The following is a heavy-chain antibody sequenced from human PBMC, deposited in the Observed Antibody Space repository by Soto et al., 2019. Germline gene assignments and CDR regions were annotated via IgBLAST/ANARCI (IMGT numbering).Heavy chain of an antibody. CDR2: ISSSSSTI. V-gene: IGHV3-48*02. Sequence: EVQLVESGGGLVQPGGSLRLSCAASGFTFSSYSMNWVRQAPGKGLEWVSYISSSSSTIYYADSVKGRFTISRDNAKNSLYLQMNSLRDEDTAVYYCAVARGPDGFMGTEYFQHWGQGTLVTVSS. J-gene: IGHJ1*01. CDR1: GFTFSSYS. D-gene: IGHD3-10*01. CDR3: AVARGPDGFMGTEYFQH.